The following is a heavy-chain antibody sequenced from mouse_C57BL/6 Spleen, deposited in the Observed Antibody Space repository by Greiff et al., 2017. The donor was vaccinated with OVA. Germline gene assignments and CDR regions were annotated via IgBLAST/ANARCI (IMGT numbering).Heavy chain of an antibody. CDR3: ARPYYYGSSYYYAMDY. CDR1: GYTFTDHT. Sequence: VKLMESDAELVKPGASVKISCKVSGYTFTDHTIHWMKQRPEQGLEWIGYIYPRDGSTKYNEKFKGKATLTADKSSSTAYMQLNSLTSEDSAVYFCARPYYYGSSYYYAMDYWGQGTSVTVSS. CDR2: IYPRDGST. V-gene: IGHV1-78*01. J-gene: IGHJ4*01. D-gene: IGHD1-1*01.